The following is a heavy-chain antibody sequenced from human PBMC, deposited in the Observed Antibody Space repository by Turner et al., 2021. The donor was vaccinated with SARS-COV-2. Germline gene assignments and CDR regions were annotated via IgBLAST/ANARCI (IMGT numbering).Heavy chain of an antibody. V-gene: IGHV3-53*02. D-gene: IGHD4-17*01. J-gene: IGHJ4*02. CDR1: GFIVSSNS. Sequence: EVQLVETGGGLIQPGGSLRLSCAASGFIVSSNSMSWVRQAPGKGLEWVSVIYSGGRTYYADSVKGRFTISRDNSKNTLYLQMNSLRAEDTAVYYCARDYGDFYFDYWGQGTLVTVSS. CDR2: IYSGGRT. CDR3: ARDYGDFYFDY.